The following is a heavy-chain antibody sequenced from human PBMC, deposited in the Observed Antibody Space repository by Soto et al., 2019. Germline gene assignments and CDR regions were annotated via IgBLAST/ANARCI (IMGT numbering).Heavy chain of an antibody. V-gene: IGHV3-23*01. Sequence: ELQVLESGGGLVQPGGSLRLTCEASGFTLSEYGTSWVRQAPGKGLEWVSFVSGSGDSTYYTDSVKGRFTISRDSSKNTVCLQMNSLRAEDTGVYYCATSNYGERDWGQGTLVTVSS. CDR3: ATSNYGERD. J-gene: IGHJ4*02. CDR2: VSGSGDST. D-gene: IGHD3-10*01. CDR1: GFTLSEYG.